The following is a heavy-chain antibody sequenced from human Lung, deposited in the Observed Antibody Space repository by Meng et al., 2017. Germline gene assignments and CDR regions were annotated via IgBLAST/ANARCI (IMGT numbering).Heavy chain of an antibody. Sequence: EVRVLESGGGLVPPGGSLRLSCAASGFTFTDHWMHWVRQGPGKGLVWVSRINRDGTKPTYADSVKGRFTISRDNAKNTLYLQMNNLRAEDTAFYYCTNDRLNHWGQGALVTVSS. CDR2: INRDGTKP. V-gene: IGHV3-74*01. CDR1: GFTFTDHW. D-gene: IGHD1-1*01. CDR3: TNDRLNH. J-gene: IGHJ1*01.